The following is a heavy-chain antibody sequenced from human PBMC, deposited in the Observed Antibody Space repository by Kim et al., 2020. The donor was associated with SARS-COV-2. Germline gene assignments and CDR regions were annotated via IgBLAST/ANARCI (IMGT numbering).Heavy chain of an antibody. CDR2: ISSSSSYI. V-gene: IGHV3-21*01. D-gene: IGHD5-18*01. J-gene: IGHJ3*02. CDR1: GFTFSSYS. CDR3: ARDQSTAMADAFDI. Sequence: GGSLRLSCAASGFTFSSYSMNWVRQAPGKGLEWVSSISSSSSYIYYADSVKGRFTISRDNAKNSLYLQMNSLRAEDTAVYYCARDQSTAMADAFDIWGQGTMVTVSS.